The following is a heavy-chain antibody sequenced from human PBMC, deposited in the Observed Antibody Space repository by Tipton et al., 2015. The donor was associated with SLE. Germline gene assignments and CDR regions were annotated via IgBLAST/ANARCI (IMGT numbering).Heavy chain of an antibody. Sequence: TPSLTCTVSGGSISSYYWSWIRQPPGKGLEWIGYIYTSGSTNYNPSLKSRVTISVDTSKNQFSLKLSSVTAADTAVYYCARLLDYYDSSGYYYADAFDIWGQGTMVTVSS. CDR3: ARLLDYYDSSGYYYADAFDI. D-gene: IGHD3-22*01. J-gene: IGHJ3*02. CDR2: IYTSGST. CDR1: GGSISSYY. V-gene: IGHV4-4*09.